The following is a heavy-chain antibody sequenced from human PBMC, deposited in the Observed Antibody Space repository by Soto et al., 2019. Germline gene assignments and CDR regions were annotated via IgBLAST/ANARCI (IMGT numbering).Heavy chain of an antibody. CDR1: GYAFTSYG. V-gene: IGHV1-18*04. CDR2: IAPHSGRT. J-gene: IGHJ4*02. CDR3: ASAATGSYHSAY. D-gene: IGHD3-10*01. Sequence: QVQLVQSGPEVKKPGASVRVSCMTSGYAFTSYGVNWVRQVPGQGLEWMGWIAPHSGRTTYLPKFQGRVTITADPSANTAYMELTSLNSDDTGIYFCASAATGSYHSAYWGQGTVVTVSA.